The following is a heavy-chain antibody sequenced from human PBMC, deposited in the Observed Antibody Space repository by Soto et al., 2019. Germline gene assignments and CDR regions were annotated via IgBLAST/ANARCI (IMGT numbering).Heavy chain of an antibody. V-gene: IGHV3-30*18. D-gene: IGHD2-8*01. CDR2: ISYDGSNK. J-gene: IGHJ6*02. Sequence: PGGSLRLSCAASGFTFSNYGMHWVRQAPGKGLEWVAVISYDGSNKYYADSVKGRFTFSRDNSKNTLYLQMNSLRAEDTAVYYCAKDAQDIILILYARGQLPNYWYYYGMDVWGQGTTVTVSS. CDR1: GFTFSNYG. CDR3: AKDAQDIILILYARGQLPNYWYYYGMDV.